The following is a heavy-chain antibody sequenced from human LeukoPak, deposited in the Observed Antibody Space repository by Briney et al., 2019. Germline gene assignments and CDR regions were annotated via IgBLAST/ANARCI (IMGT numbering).Heavy chain of an antibody. Sequence: ASMKVSCKASGYTFTTYDINWVRQATGQGLAWMGWMSPNSGNTGYAQKFQGRVTMTRDSSINTAYMELSSLTSEDTAVYFCARGVTAGVDFWGQGTLVTVSS. J-gene: IGHJ4*02. CDR2: MSPNSGNT. CDR3: ARGVTAGVDF. D-gene: IGHD6-25*01. CDR1: GYTFTTYD. V-gene: IGHV1-8*01.